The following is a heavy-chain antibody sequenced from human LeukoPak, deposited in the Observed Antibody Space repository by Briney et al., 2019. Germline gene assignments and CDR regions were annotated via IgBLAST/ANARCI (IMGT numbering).Heavy chain of an antibody. V-gene: IGHV4-4*09. Sequence: KPSETQSLTCTVSGDSISGFNWNWIRQPPGKGLEWIGEIYSSGDTNYNPSLSSRLTISVDTSKNQFSLKLNSVTAADTAVYFCARRGFYDHWGRGILVTVSS. D-gene: IGHD3-3*01. CDR1: GDSISGFN. CDR3: ARRGFYDH. CDR2: IYSSGDT. J-gene: IGHJ4*02.